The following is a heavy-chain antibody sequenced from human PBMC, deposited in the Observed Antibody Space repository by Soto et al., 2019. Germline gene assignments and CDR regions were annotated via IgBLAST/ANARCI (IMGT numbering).Heavy chain of an antibody. V-gene: IGHV4-39*01. CDR3: ASQPDYDSSGYVPLFDY. CDR2: ISYSGST. Sequence: PSETLSLTCTVSGGSISSRSYYWGWIRQPPGKGLEWIGTISYSGSTYYNPSLKSRVTISVDTSKNQFSLKLSSVTAADTAVYYCASQPDYDSSGYVPLFDYWGQGTLVTVSS. J-gene: IGHJ4*02. CDR1: GGSISSRSYY. D-gene: IGHD3-22*01.